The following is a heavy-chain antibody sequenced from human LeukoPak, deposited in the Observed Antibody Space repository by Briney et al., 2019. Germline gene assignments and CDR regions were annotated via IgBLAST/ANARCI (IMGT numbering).Heavy chain of an antibody. J-gene: IGHJ4*02. CDR3: ARDKPSDSSGSPHY. CDR1: GGSISNYY. V-gene: IGHV4-4*07. D-gene: IGHD3-22*01. Sequence: SETLSLTCTVSGGSISNYYWSLIRQPAGKGLEWIGRIYTSGSTNYNPSLKSRVTMSVDTSKNQFSLKLSSVTAADTAVYYCARDKPSDSSGSPHYWGQGTLVTVSS. CDR2: IYTSGST.